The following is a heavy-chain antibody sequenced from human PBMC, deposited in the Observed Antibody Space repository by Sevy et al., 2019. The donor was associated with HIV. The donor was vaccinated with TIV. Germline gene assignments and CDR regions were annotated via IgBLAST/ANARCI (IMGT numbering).Heavy chain of an antibody. CDR1: GGSISGYY. Sequence: SETLSLTCTVSGGSISGYYWSWIRQPPGKGLEWIGYISYSGSTNYNPSLKSRVTISVDTSKNESSLKLSSVTAADTAVYYWARSRVITGTFDYWGQGTLVTVSS. CDR3: ARSRVITGTFDY. V-gene: IGHV4-59*01. CDR2: ISYSGST. J-gene: IGHJ4*02. D-gene: IGHD1-20*01.